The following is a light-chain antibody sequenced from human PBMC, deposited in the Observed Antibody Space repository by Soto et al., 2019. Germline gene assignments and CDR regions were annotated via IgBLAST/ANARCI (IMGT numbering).Light chain of an antibody. CDR1: SSDIGSYNY. CDR2: EVS. V-gene: IGLV2-14*01. CDR3: TSHTSSSTVV. Sequence: QSALTQPASVSGSPGQSITISCTGTSSDIGSYNYVSWYQQHPGRAPKLIIYEVSHRPSGVSNRFSGSKSGNTASLSISGLQAEDEADYYGTSHTSSSTVVFGGGTQLTVL. J-gene: IGLJ2*01.